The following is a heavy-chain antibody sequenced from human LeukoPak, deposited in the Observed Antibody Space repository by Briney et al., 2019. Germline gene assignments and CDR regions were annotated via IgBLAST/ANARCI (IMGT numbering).Heavy chain of an antibody. CDR2: IYPGDSDT. CDR3: ARLDYSNYRFFDY. D-gene: IGHD4-11*01. V-gene: IGHV5-51*07. Sequence: GESLKISCKGSGYSFTSYWIGWVHQMPGKGLGWMGIIYPGDSDTRYSPSFQGQVTISADRSISTAYLQWSSLKASDTAMYYCARLDYSNYRFFDYWGQGTLVTVSS. CDR1: GYSFTSYW. J-gene: IGHJ4*02.